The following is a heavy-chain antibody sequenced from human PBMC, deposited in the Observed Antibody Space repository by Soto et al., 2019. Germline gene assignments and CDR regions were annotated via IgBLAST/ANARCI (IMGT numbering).Heavy chain of an antibody. Sequence: SETLSLTCTVSGGSISSGDYYWSWIRQPPGKGLEWIGYIYYSGSTYYNPSLKSRVTISVDTSKNQFSLKLSSVTAADTAVYYCARAAGGLRNFDYWGQGILVTVSS. CDR2: IYYSGST. J-gene: IGHJ4*02. V-gene: IGHV4-30-4*01. D-gene: IGHD2-15*01. CDR1: GGSISSGDYY. CDR3: ARAAGGLRNFDY.